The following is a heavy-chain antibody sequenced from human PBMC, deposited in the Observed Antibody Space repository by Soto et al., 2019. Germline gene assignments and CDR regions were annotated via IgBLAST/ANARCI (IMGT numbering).Heavy chain of an antibody. V-gene: IGHV3-23*01. D-gene: IGHD1-26*01. CDR2: ISGSGGST. Sequence: EVQLLESGGGLVQPGGSLRLSCAASGFTFSSYAMSWVRQAPGKGLEWVSAISGSGGSTYYADSVKGRFTISRDNSKNRLYMQMTSLRAEDTAVYYCAKDLVRVLWWELLQPDYWGQGTLVTVST. CDR3: AKDLVRVLWWELLQPDY. J-gene: IGHJ4*02. CDR1: GFTFSSYA.